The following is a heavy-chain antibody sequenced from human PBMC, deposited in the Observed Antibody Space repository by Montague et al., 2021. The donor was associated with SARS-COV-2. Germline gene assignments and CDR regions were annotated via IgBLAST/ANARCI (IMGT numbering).Heavy chain of an antibody. D-gene: IGHD2-2*01. V-gene: IGHV4-39*01. CDR1: GGSISSSSYY. CDR3: ARQGDQLLLEYWFDP. CDR2: IYYSGST. Sequence: SETLSLTCTVSGGSISSSSYYWGWIRQPTGKGLEWIGSIYYSGSTYYNPSLKSRVTISVDTSKNQFSLKLCSVTAADTAVYYCARQGDQLLLEYWFDPWGQGTLVTVSS. J-gene: IGHJ5*02.